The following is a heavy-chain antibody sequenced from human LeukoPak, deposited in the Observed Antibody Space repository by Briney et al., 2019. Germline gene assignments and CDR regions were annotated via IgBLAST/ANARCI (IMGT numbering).Heavy chain of an antibody. CDR1: GYTFTSYG. CDR2: ISAYNGNT. Sequence: ASVKVSCKASGYTFTSYGISWVRQAPGQGLEWMGWISAYNGNTNYAQKLQGRVTITRDTFASTCYVELSSLRSEDTAVYYCARNQYNVIDSWGQGTLVTVSS. V-gene: IGHV1-18*01. CDR3: ARNQYNVIDS. J-gene: IGHJ4*02. D-gene: IGHD1-14*01.